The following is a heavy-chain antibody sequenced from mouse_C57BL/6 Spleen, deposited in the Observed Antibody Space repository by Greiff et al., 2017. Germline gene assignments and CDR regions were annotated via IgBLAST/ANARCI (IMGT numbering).Heavy chain of an antibody. V-gene: IGHV1-4*01. CDR2: INPSSGYT. Sequence: VQLQQSGAELARPGASVKMSCKASGYTFTSYTMHWVKQRPGQGLEWIGYINPSSGYTKYNQKFKDKATLTADKSSSTAYMQLSSLTSEDSAVYYCARGGYDYDWYFDVWGTGTTVTVSS. J-gene: IGHJ1*03. CDR1: GYTFTSYT. D-gene: IGHD2-4*01. CDR3: ARGGYDYDWYFDV.